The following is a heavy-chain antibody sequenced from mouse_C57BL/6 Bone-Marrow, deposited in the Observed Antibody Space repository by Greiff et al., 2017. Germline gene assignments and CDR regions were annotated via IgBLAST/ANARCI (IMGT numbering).Heavy chain of an antibody. J-gene: IGHJ3*01. CDR1: GYSITSGYD. D-gene: IGHD1-2*01. CDR2: ISYRGTT. V-gene: IGHV3-1*01. CDR3: ARDHCLSWFAY. Sequence: EVKVEESGPGMVKPSQSLSLTCTVTGYSITSGYDWHWIRHFPGNKLEWMGFISYRGTTNYNPSLNSRNPITHDTSKNPFFLKLNSVTTEDAATYYCARDHCLSWFAYWGPGTLVTVSA.